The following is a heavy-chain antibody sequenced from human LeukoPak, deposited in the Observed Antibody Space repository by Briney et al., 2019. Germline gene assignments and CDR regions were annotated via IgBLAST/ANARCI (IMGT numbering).Heavy chain of an antibody. Sequence: GTLSLTCAVYGGSFSGYYWSWVRQAPGKGLEWVSAISGSGGSTYYADSVEGRFTISRDNSKNTLYLQMNSLRAEDTAVYYCAKDQWENPRTGFDYWGQGTLVTVSS. CDR3: AKDQWENPRTGFDY. D-gene: IGHD1-26*01. CDR1: GGSFSGYY. CDR2: ISGSGGST. V-gene: IGHV3-23*01. J-gene: IGHJ4*02.